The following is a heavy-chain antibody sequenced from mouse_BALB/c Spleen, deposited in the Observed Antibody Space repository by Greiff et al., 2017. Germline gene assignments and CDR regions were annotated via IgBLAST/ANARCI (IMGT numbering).Heavy chain of an antibody. CDR2: ISSGGST. CDR1: GFTFSSYA. Sequence: EVQLVESGGGLVKPGGSLKLSCAASGFTFSSYAMSWVRQTPEKRLEWVASISSGGSTYYPDSVKGRFTISRDNARNILYLQMSSLRSEDTAMYYCARGYYGYYAMDYWGQRTSDTVSS. D-gene: IGHD1-1*01. CDR3: ARGYYGYYAMDY. J-gene: IGHJ4*01. V-gene: IGHV5-6-5*01.